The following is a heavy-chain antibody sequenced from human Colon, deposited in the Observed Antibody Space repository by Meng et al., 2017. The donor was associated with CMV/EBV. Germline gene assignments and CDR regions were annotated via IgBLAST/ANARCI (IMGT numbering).Heavy chain of an antibody. J-gene: IGHJ6*02. V-gene: IGHV3-74*01. D-gene: IGHD3-9*01. Sequence: GESLKISCAASGFTFSHYWMHWVRQIPGKGLVWVARINSDGSMTHYADSGKGRFTISRDNAKNSLYLQMNSLRAEDTAVYYCAREWRYYDILPFRGMDVWGQGTTVTVSS. CDR3: AREWRYYDILPFRGMDV. CDR1: GFTFSHYW. CDR2: INSDGSMT.